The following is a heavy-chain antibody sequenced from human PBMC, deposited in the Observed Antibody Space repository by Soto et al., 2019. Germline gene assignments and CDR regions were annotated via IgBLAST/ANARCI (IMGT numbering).Heavy chain of an antibody. D-gene: IGHD6-25*01. Sequence: EVQLVESGGGLVQTGGSLRLSCAASGFTFSAYWMSWVRQAPGKGLEWVANIKQAGSEKNYVDPVNGRFIISRDDDKHSLFLQVNSLRVEDTAVYYCAREKRANGYFDYWGQGTLVTVSS. CDR2: IKQAGSEK. CDR1: GFTFSAYW. CDR3: AREKRANGYFDY. J-gene: IGHJ4*02. V-gene: IGHV3-7*01.